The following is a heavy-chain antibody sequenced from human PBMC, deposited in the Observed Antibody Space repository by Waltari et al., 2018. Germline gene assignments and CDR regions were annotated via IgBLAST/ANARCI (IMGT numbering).Heavy chain of an antibody. CDR1: GYSISSGYY. CDR3: ARATLTQAYSGSYPDAFDI. J-gene: IGHJ3*02. D-gene: IGHD1-26*01. CDR2: IYHIGNT. V-gene: IGHV4-38-2*01. Sequence: QVHLQESGPGLVKPSETLSLTCAVSGYSISSGYYWGWIRQPPGKGLEWMGSIYHIGNTHYNPSHKSRVTISVDTSKNQFALKRSSGTAADTAVYYCARATLTQAYSGSYPDAFDIWGQRTMVTVSS.